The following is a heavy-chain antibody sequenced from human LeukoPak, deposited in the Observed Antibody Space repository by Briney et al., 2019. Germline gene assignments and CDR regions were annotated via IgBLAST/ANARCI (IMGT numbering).Heavy chain of an antibody. CDR1: GFTASSNY. D-gene: IGHD2-15*01. J-gene: IGHJ4*02. CDR2: IYSDDRT. CDR3: AREGGYCSGGSCYYYFDY. V-gene: IGHV3-53*04. Sequence: GGSLRLSCAASGFTASSNYMSWVRQAPGKGLEWVSVIYSDDRTYYADSVKGRFTISRHTSKKTLYLQMNSLRAEDTAVYYCAREGGYCSGGSCYYYFDYWGQGTLVTVSS.